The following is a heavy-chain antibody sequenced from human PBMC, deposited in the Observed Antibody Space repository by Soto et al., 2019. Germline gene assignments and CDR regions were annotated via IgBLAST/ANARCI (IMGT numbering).Heavy chain of an antibody. Sequence: QVQLVQSGAEVKKPGSSVKVSCKASGGTFSTYTITWVRQAPGQGLEWMGRIIPIIGIINYAPKFQGRVTISADKFTGTAYMVLTGLRSADTAVYYCAGDPDSHYNDSHASSYPWGQGTLVTVSS. V-gene: IGHV1-69*08. CDR2: IIPIIGII. J-gene: IGHJ5*02. D-gene: IGHD4-4*01. CDR1: GGTFSTYT. CDR3: AGDPDSHYNDSHASSYP.